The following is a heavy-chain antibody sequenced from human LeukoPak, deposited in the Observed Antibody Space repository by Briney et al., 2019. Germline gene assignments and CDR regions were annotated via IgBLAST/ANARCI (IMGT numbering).Heavy chain of an antibody. CDR2: ISSSGTTI. V-gene: IGHV3-48*04. CDR3: ARAGGDYGVDY. CDR1: GFSFSSYS. J-gene: IGHJ4*02. D-gene: IGHD4-17*01. Sequence: GGSLRLSCAASGFSFSSYSTNWVRQAPGKGLEWVSYISSSGTTIYYADSVKGRFTISRDNAKNSLHLQMNSLRAEDTAVYYCARAGGDYGVDYWGQGTLVTVSS.